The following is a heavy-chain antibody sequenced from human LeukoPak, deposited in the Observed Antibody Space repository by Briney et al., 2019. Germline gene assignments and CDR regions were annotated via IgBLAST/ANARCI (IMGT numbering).Heavy chain of an antibody. V-gene: IGHV4-59*08. CDR1: GGSISSYY. D-gene: IGHD2-15*01. J-gene: IGHJ3*02. Sequence: SETLSLTCTVSGGSISSYYWSWIRQPPGKGLEWIGYIYYSGSTNYNPSLKSRVTISVDTSKNQSSLKLSSVTAADTAVYYCARHPRYCSGGSCRRGHAFDIWGQGTMVTVSS. CDR3: ARHPRYCSGGSCRRGHAFDI. CDR2: IYYSGST.